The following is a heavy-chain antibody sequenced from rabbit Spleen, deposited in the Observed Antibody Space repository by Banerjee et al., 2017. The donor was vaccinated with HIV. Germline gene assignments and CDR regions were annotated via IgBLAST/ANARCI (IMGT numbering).Heavy chain of an antibody. CDR2: LAGSSSGFT. Sequence: QQQLEESGGGLVKPGGTLTLTCKASGFSFSSNYYICWVRQAPGKGLEWISCLAGSSSGFTYSATWAKGRFTCSKTSSTTVTLQMTSLTVADTATYFCARDTGSSFSSYGMDLWGPGTLVTVS. D-gene: IGHD8-1*01. J-gene: IGHJ6*01. V-gene: IGHV1S45*01. CDR3: ARDTGSSFSSYGMDL. CDR1: GFSFSSNYY.